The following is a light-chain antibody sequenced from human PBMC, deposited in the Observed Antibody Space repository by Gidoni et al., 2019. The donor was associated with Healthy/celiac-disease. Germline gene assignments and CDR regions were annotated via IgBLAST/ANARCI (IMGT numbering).Light chain of an antibody. CDR2: AAS. J-gene: IGKJ4*01. V-gene: IGKV1-8*01. CDR1: QGISSY. Sequence: ASLVTQSPSSLSASTGDRVTITRRSSQGISSYCAWYQQKPGKAPKLLIDAASTLQSGVPSRFSGSGSGTDFPLTISCLQSEDFATYYCQQYYSYPLTFGGGTKVEIK. CDR3: QQYYSYPLT.